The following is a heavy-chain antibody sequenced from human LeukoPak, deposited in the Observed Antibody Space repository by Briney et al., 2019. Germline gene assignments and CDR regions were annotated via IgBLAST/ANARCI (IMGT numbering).Heavy chain of an antibody. V-gene: IGHV3-33*01. CDR3: ARDQAGTTNAIDY. D-gene: IGHD1/OR15-1a*01. CDR1: GFTSSDYG. J-gene: IGHJ4*02. CDR2: IWYDGSNK. Sequence: GGSLRLSCAASGFTSSDYGMYWVRQAPGKGLEWVAVIWYDGSNKYYADSVKGRFTISRDNAKNTLYLQMNSLRAEDTAVYYCARDQAGTTNAIDYWGQGTLVTVSS.